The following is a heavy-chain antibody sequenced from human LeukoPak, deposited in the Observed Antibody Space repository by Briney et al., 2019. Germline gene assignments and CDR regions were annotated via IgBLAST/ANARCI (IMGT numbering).Heavy chain of an antibody. J-gene: IGHJ5*02. CDR1: GFAFSSYA. V-gene: IGHV3-30*04. Sequence: PGGSLRLSCAASGFAFSSYAMHWVRQAPGKGLEWVAIISYDGITESYSDSVKGRFTISRDNYRNTVDLEMNSLSGEDTAVYYCARSSDYGLGSNYNGWFDPWGQGTLVTVSS. CDR3: ARSSDYGLGSNYNGWFDP. CDR2: ISYDGITE. D-gene: IGHD3-10*01.